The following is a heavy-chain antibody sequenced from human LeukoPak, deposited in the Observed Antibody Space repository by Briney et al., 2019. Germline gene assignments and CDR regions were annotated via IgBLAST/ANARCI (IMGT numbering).Heavy chain of an antibody. J-gene: IGHJ4*02. CDR3: ARVEGYYDSSGHLDY. V-gene: IGHV1-18*01. Sequence: ASVKVSCKASGYTFTSYGISWVRQAPGQGLEWMGWISAYNGNTNYAQKLQGRVTMTTDTSTSTAYMELRSLRSDDTAVYYCARVEGYYDSSGHLDYWGQGTLVTVSS. D-gene: IGHD3-22*01. CDR2: ISAYNGNT. CDR1: GYTFTSYG.